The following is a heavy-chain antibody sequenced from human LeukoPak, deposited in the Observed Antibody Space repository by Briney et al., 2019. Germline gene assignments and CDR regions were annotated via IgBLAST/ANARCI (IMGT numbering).Heavy chain of an antibody. CDR2: INQSGSEK. V-gene: IGHV3-7*03. D-gene: IGHD6-13*01. CDR3: ARDRVWTVLY. CDR1: GFTFSSYS. J-gene: IGHJ4*02. Sequence: GGSLRLSCAASGFTFSSYSMSWVRQAPGKGLEWVANINQSGSEKYYVDSVKGRFTISRANAKNSLYLQMNSPRAEDTAVYYCARDRVWTVLYWGQGTLVTVS.